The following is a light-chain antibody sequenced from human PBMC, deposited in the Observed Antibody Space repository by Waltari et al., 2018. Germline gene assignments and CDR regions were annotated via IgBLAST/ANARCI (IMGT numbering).Light chain of an antibody. CDR3: QQYGNLLWT. Sequence: EIVLTQSPGTLSLSPGERATLSCRASQSVSSVYLAWYQQKPGQGPRLLIYGASNRATGIPDRFSGSGSGTDFTLTISRLEPEDFAVYYCQQYGNLLWTFGQGTKVEIK. V-gene: IGKV3-20*01. J-gene: IGKJ1*01. CDR2: GAS. CDR1: QSVSSVY.